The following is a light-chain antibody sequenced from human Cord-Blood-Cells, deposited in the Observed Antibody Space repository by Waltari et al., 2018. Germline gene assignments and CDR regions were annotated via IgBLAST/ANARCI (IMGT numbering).Light chain of an antibody. CDR2: EGS. J-gene: IGLJ2*01. V-gene: IGLV2-23*03. CDR3: CSYAGSSTFVV. Sequence: QSALTQPASVSGSPGQSITISCTGTSSDVGSYNLVSWYQQHPGKAPKLMIYEGSKRRSGVSNPFSGSKSANTASLTIAGLQAEDEADYYCCSYAGSSTFVVFGGGTKLTVL. CDR1: SSDVGSYNL.